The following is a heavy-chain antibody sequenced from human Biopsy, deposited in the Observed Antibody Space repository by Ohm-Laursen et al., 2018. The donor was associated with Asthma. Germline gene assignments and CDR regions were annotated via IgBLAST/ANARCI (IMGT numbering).Heavy chain of an antibody. CDR2: ISHRGST. J-gene: IGHJ4*02. D-gene: IGHD3-22*01. Sequence: SDTLSLTCAIYGEPFSGYYCAWFRQPPAKGLEWMGEISHRGSTNYNPTRKSRVTISMDTSNNHFSLQLPSVTAADTDVYFCARAETAGFYYRHWGQGTLVTVSS. V-gene: IGHV4-34*01. CDR3: ARAETAGFYYRH. CDR1: GEPFSGYY.